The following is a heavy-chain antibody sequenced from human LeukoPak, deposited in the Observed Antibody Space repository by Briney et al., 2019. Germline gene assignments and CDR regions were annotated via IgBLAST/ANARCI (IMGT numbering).Heavy chain of an antibody. Sequence: GGSLRLSCAASGFTFSSYAMHWVRQAPGKGLEWVAVISYDGSNKYYADSVKGRFTISRDNSKNTLYLQMNSLRAEDTAVYYCARGSLRSSSFFDYWGQGTLVTVSS. J-gene: IGHJ4*02. CDR2: ISYDGSNK. CDR3: ARGSLRSSSFFDY. D-gene: IGHD6-13*01. V-gene: IGHV3-30*04. CDR1: GFTFSSYA.